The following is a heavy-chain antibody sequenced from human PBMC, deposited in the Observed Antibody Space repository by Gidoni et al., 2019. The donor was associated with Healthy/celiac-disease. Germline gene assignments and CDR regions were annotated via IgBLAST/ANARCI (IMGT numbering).Heavy chain of an antibody. J-gene: IGHJ5*02. V-gene: IGHV1-69-2*01. CDR1: GYTFTDYY. Sequence: EVQLVQSGAEVKKPGATVNIACKVSGYTFTDYYMHWVQHAPGQGLEWMGIVDPDDGETISAEKFQGRVTITADTSTDTAYMELSSLISEDPAVYYCATALGGREGNWFDPWGQGTLVTVSS. CDR2: VDPDDGET. D-gene: IGHD3-10*01. CDR3: ATALGGREGNWFDP.